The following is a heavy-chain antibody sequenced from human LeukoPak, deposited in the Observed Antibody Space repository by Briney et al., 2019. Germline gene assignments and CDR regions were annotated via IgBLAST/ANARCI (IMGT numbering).Heavy chain of an antibody. D-gene: IGHD3-22*01. V-gene: IGHV3-30-3*01. CDR2: ISYDGSNK. CDR1: GFTFSSCA. CDR3: ARGGGLGVVVRTAKTFDI. Sequence: GGSLRLSCAASGFTFSSCAMHWFRQAPGKGLEWVAVISYDGSNKYYADSVKGRFTISRDNSKNTLYLQMNSLRAGDTAVYYCARGGGLGVVVRTAKTFDIWGQGTMVTVSS. J-gene: IGHJ3*02.